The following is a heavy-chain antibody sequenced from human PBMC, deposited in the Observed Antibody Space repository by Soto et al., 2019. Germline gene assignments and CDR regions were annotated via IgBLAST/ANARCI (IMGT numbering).Heavy chain of an antibody. CDR3: ARSYDIWSGSDY. CDR2: INGGNNNT. CDR1: GYTFTSYS. Sequence: QVQLVQSGAEEKKPGASVKVSCKAAGYTFTSYSLHWVRQAPGQGLEWMGWINGGNNNTIYSQKFQGRVTIIRDTSASTAYMELRSLKSEDTAMYYCARSYDIWSGSDYWGQGTLVTVSS. D-gene: IGHD3-3*01. J-gene: IGHJ4*02. V-gene: IGHV1-3*05.